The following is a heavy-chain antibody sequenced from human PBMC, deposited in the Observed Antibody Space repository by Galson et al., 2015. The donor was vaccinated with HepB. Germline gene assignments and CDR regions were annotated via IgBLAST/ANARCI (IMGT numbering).Heavy chain of an antibody. Sequence: SVKVSCKASGYTFTSYGISWVRQAPGQGLEWMGWISAYNGNTNYTQKLQGRVTMTTDTSTSTAYMELRSLRSDDTAVYYCARDYYEEGRWGALFSAYFQHWGQGTLVTVSS. V-gene: IGHV1-18*01. CDR3: ARDYYEEGRWGALFSAYFQH. CDR2: ISAYNGNT. CDR1: GYTFTSYG. D-gene: IGHD3-22*01. J-gene: IGHJ1*01.